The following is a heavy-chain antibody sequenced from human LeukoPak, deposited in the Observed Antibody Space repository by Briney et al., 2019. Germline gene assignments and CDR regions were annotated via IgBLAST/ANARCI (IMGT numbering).Heavy chain of an antibody. V-gene: IGHV4-39*02. Sequence: SETLSLTCTVSGGSVSRTNYYWAWIRQPPGKGLEWIATINHGGGTHHNPSLKSRLTIAVDTATTDFSLKLSSVTAADTAVYYCAKGEYWVRFWGRGTLVTVSS. CDR2: INHGGGT. D-gene: IGHD2/OR15-2a*01. J-gene: IGHJ2*01. CDR1: GGSVSRTNYY. CDR3: AKGEYWVRF.